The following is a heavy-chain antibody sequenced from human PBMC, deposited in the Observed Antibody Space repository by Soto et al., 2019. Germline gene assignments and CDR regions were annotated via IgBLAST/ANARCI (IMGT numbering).Heavy chain of an antibody. Sequence: QVQLVESGGGVVQPGRSLRLSCTASGFTFSSYGMHWVRQAPGKGLEWVAVIWYDGSNKYYADSVKGRFTISRDNSKNTRYLQMNGLSAEETAVYYCARDGYCSGGSCYSVPVFDYWGQGTLVTVSS. CDR1: GFTFSSYG. J-gene: IGHJ4*02. CDR3: ARDGYCSGGSCYSVPVFDY. D-gene: IGHD2-15*01. V-gene: IGHV3-33*01. CDR2: IWYDGSNK.